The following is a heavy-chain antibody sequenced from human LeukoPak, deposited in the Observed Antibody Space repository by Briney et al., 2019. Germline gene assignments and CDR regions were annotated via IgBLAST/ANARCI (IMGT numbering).Heavy chain of an antibody. CDR3: AKGSAYADF. D-gene: IGHD3-3*01. CDR2: ISGSGGST. V-gene: IGHV3-23*01. Sequence: PGGSLRLSCAASGFTFSGYAMNWVRQAPGKGLEWVSGISGSGGSTYYADSVKGRSTISRDNPKNTLSLQMNSLRAEDTAVYYCAKGSAYADFWGQGTLVTVSS. J-gene: IGHJ4*02. CDR1: GFTFSGYA.